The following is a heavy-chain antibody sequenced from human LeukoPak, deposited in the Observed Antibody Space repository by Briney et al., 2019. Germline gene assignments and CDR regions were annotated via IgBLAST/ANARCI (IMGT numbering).Heavy chain of an antibody. J-gene: IGHJ6*02. CDR3: ARVLPYDYGGNSDYYYYGMDV. CDR2: IIPILGIA. D-gene: IGHD4-23*01. CDR1: GGTFSSYA. Sequence: GSSVKVSCKASGGTFSSYAISWVRQAPGQGLEWMGRIIPILGIANYAQKFQGRVTITADKSTSTAYMELSSLRSEDTAVYYCARVLPYDYGGNSDYYYYGMDVWGQGTTVTVSS. V-gene: IGHV1-69*04.